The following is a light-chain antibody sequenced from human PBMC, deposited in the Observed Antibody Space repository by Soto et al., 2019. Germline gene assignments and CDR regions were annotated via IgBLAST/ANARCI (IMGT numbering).Light chain of an antibody. V-gene: IGKV3D-15*01. CDR3: QQYNYWPPIT. CDR1: QSVSAN. J-gene: IGKJ5*01. Sequence: EIMMTQSPATLSVSPGERATLSCRASQSVSANLAWHQQKPGQTPRLLIYSASTRATGIPARFSGSGSGTEFTLTISSLQSEDFAVYYCQQYNYWPPITFGQGTRLEIK. CDR2: SAS.